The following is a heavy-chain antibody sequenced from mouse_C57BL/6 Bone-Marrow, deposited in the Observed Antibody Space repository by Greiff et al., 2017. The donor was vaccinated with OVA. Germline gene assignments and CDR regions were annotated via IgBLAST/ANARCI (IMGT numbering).Heavy chain of an antibody. CDR1: GYTFTDYA. D-gene: IGHD2-5*01. CDR3: TRGYSNYCAMDY. J-gene: IGHJ4*01. Sequence: QVQLKESGAELVRPGASVTLSCKASGYTFTDYAMHWVKQTPVHGLEWIGAIDPDTGGTAYNQKFKGKAILTADKSSSTAYMELRSLTSEDTAVYYCTRGYSNYCAMDYWGQGTSVTVSS. CDR2: IDPDTGGT. V-gene: IGHV1-15*01.